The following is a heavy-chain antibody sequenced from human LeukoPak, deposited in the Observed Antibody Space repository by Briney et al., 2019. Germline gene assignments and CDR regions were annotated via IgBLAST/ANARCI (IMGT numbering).Heavy chain of an antibody. J-gene: IGHJ4*02. D-gene: IGHD3-3*01. CDR2: IYYSGST. CDR3: ARHSRGITIFGVVLEY. V-gene: IGHV4-39*01. Sequence: SETLSLTCTVSGDSISSGSFYWGWIRQPPGKGLEWIGSIYYSGSTYYNPSLKSRVTISVDTSKNQFSLKLSSVTAADTAVYYCARHSRGITIFGVVLEYWGQGTLVTASS. CDR1: GDSISSGSFY.